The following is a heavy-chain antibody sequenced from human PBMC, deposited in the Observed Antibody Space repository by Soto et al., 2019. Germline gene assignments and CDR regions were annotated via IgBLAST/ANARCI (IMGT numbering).Heavy chain of an antibody. J-gene: IGHJ4*02. CDR2: ISYDGSNK. V-gene: IGHV3-30-3*01. D-gene: IGHD3-22*01. Sequence: GGSLRLSCAASGFTFSSYAMHWVRQAPGKGLEWVAVISYDGSNKYYADSVKGRFTISRDNSKNTLYLQMNSLRAEDTAVYYCARDSSGYYTAGFDSWGQGTLVTVSS. CDR3: ARDSSGYYTAGFDS. CDR1: GFTFSSYA.